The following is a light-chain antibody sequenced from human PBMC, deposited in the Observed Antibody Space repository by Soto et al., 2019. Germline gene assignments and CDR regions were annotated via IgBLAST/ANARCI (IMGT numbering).Light chain of an antibody. CDR2: EVS. CDR3: SSYAGSSTWV. CDR1: SSDVGGYNY. V-gene: IGLV2-8*01. Sequence: QSAPTQPPSASGSHGQSATISCTGTSSDVGGYNYVSWYQQYPGKAPKLMIYEVSKRPSGVPDRFSGSKSGNTASLTVSGLQAEDEADYYCSSYAGSSTWVFGGGTKLTVL. J-gene: IGLJ3*02.